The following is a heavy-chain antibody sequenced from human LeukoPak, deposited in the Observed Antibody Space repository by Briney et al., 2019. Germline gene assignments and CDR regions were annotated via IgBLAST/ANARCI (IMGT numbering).Heavy chain of an antibody. CDR3: ARSSFEDSSGYYFEGQSH. CDR2: ISAYNGNT. CDR1: GYTFRSYG. J-gene: IGHJ4*01. V-gene: IGHV1-18*01. Sequence: ASVTVSCKASGYTFRSYGIMWVRQAPGQGLEWMGWISAYNGNTKYAQKVQGRVTLTTDTSTSTAYMELRRLRSDDTAVYYCARSSFEDSSGYYFEGQSHWGQASLVPVSS. D-gene: IGHD3-22*01.